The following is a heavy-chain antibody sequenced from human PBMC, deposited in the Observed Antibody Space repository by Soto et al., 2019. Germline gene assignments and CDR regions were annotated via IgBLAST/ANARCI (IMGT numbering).Heavy chain of an antibody. V-gene: IGHV1-18*01. CDR3: ARGAFCGGAPGCRDMDV. CDR2: ISAYNGNT. Sequence: ASVKVSCKSSGYNFISHSITWVRQAPGQGLEWMGRISAYNGNTNYAQKLQGRVTMTTGTSTGTAYMELRSLISDDTAVYYCARGAFCGGAPGCRDMDVWGQGTTVTVSS. CDR1: GYNFISHS. J-gene: IGHJ6*02. D-gene: IGHD2-21*01.